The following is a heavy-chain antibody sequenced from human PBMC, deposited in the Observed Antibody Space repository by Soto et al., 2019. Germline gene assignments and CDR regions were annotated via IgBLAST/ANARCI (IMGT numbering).Heavy chain of an antibody. V-gene: IGHV1-69*13. D-gene: IGHD3-10*01. Sequence: SVKVSCKASGGTFSSYAISWVRQAPGQGLEWMGGIIPIFGTANYAQKFQGRVTITADESTSTAYMELSSLRSEDTAVYYCAREIPSTYYYTSDTAGSYGMDVWGQGTTVTVSS. CDR1: GGTFSSYA. CDR2: IIPIFGTA. CDR3: AREIPSTYYYTSDTAGSYGMDV. J-gene: IGHJ6*02.